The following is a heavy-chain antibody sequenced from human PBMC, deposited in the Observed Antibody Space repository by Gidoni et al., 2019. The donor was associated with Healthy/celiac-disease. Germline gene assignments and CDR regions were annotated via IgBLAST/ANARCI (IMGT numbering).Heavy chain of an antibody. V-gene: IGHV3-21*01. CDR2: ISSSSSYI. CDR3: ARDPIVATYYFDY. CDR1: GFTFSSYS. D-gene: IGHD5-12*01. Sequence: EVQLVESGGGLVKPGGSLSLSCAASGFTFSSYSMNWVRQAPGKGLEWVSSISSSSSYIYYADSVKGRFTISRDNAKNSLYLQMNSLRAEDTAVYYCARDPIVATYYFDYWGQGTLVTVSS. J-gene: IGHJ4*02.